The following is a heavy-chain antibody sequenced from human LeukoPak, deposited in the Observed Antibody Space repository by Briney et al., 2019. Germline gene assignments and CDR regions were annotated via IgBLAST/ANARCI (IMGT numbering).Heavy chain of an antibody. Sequence: ASVKVSCKASGGTFSSYAISWVRQAPGQGLEWMGGIIPIFGTANYAQKFQGRVTITTDESTSTAYMELSSLRSEDTAVYYCAREGGYANWFDPWGQGTLVTVSS. CDR3: AREGGYANWFDP. CDR1: GGTFSSYA. CDR2: IIPIFGTA. D-gene: IGHD3-22*01. J-gene: IGHJ5*02. V-gene: IGHV1-69*05.